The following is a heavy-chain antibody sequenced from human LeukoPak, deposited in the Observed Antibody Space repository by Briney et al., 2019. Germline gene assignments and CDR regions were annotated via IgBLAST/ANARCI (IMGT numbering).Heavy chain of an antibody. Sequence: PGGSLRLSCAASGFTFSSYGMHWVRQAPGKGLEWVAVISYDGSNKYYADSVKGRFTISRDNSKNTLYLQMNSLRAEDTAVYYCAKDRPSSWRTYTYYFDYWGQGTLVTVSS. J-gene: IGHJ4*02. CDR2: ISYDGSNK. D-gene: IGHD6-13*01. CDR3: AKDRPSSWRTYTYYFDY. V-gene: IGHV3-30*18. CDR1: GFTFSSYG.